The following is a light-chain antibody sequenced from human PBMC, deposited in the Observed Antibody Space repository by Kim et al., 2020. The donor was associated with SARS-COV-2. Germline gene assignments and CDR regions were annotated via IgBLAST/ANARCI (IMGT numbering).Light chain of an antibody. CDR3: QQYGNSPST. CDR2: GAS. J-gene: IGKJ5*01. V-gene: IGKV3-20*01. Sequence: LSAGESATLACRASQSVSSSLAWYQQKPGQAPRLLIHGASSRTTGIPDRFSGSGSGTDFTLTISRLEPEDFAVYYCQQYGNSPSTFGQGTRLEIK. CDR1: QSVSSS.